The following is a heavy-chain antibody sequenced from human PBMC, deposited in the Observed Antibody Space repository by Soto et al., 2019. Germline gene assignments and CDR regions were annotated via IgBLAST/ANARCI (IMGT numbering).Heavy chain of an antibody. J-gene: IGHJ4*02. CDR1: GYSISSSNW. CDR2: IYYSGST. D-gene: IGHD3-22*01. V-gene: IGHV4-28*01. Sequence: SQTLSLTCAVSGYSISSSNWWGWIRQPPGKGLEWIGYIYYSGSTYYNPSLKSRVTMSVDTSKNQFSLKLSSVTAVDTAVYYCARSAVAITSVGYFDYWGQGTLVTVSS. CDR3: ARSAVAITSVGYFDY.